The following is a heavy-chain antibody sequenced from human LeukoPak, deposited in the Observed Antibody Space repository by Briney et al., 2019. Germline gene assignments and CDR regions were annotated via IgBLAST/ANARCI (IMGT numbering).Heavy chain of an antibody. Sequence: GGSLRLSCAASGFTFSSYGMHWVRQAPGKGLEWVAVIWYDGSNKYYADSVKGRFTISRDNSKNTLYLQMNSLRAEDTAVYYCARGLDCTNGVCYGYYFDYWGQGTLVTVSS. D-gene: IGHD2-8*01. CDR2: IWYDGSNK. J-gene: IGHJ4*02. CDR3: ARGLDCTNGVCYGYYFDY. CDR1: GFTFSSYG. V-gene: IGHV3-33*01.